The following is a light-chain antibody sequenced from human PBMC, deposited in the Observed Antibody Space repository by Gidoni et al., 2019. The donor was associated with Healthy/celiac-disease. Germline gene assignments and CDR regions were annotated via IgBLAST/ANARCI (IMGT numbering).Light chain of an antibody. Sequence: DIAMTQSPDSLAVSLGERATINCKPSQSVLYSSNNKNYLAWYQQKPGQPPKRLIYWASTRESGVPDRFSGSGSGTDFTLTISSLQAEDVAVYYCQQYYSTPRTFGQGTKVEIK. J-gene: IGKJ1*01. CDR1: QSVLYSSNNKNY. V-gene: IGKV4-1*01. CDR2: WAS. CDR3: QQYYSTPRT.